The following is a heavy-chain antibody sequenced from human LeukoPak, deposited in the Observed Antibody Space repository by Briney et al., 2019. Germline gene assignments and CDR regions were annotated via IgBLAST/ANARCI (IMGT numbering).Heavy chain of an antibody. D-gene: IGHD2-15*01. CDR1: GFTFSSYG. V-gene: IGHV3-30*02. CDR3: ASIVVVAADAKNDY. CDR2: IRYDGSNK. Sequence: GGSLRLSCAASGFTFSSYGMHWVRQAPAKGLEWVAFIRYDGSNKYYADSVKGRFTISRDNSKNTLYLQMNSLRAEDTAAYYCASIVVVAADAKNDYWGQGTLVTVSS. J-gene: IGHJ4*02.